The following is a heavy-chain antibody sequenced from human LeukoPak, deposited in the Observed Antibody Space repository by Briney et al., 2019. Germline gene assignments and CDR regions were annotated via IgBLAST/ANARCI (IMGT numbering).Heavy chain of an antibody. Sequence: GASVKVSCKVSGYTLTELSMHWVRQAPGKGLEWMGGFDPEDGETIYAQKFQGRVTMTEDTSTDTAYMELSSLRSEDTAVYYCATEARIVGATPFDYWGQGTLVTVSS. CDR3: ATEARIVGATPFDY. V-gene: IGHV1-24*01. CDR1: GYTLTELS. D-gene: IGHD1-26*01. J-gene: IGHJ4*02. CDR2: FDPEDGET.